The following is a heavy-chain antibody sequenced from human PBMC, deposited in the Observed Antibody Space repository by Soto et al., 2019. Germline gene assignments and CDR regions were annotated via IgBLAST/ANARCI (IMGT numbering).Heavy chain of an antibody. CDR2: IIPIFGTV. D-gene: IGHD5-12*01. V-gene: IGHV1-69*12. CDR1: GGTFSNYP. J-gene: IGHJ2*01. Sequence: QVQLVQSGAEVKKPGSSVKVSCKASGGTFSNYPISWVRQAPGQGLEWMGGIIPIFGTVNYAQKFQGGVTRTADESTRTAYMGLRRLRYEDTAVYYCARGNHRWLQLWYFDLWGRGTLVTVSS. CDR3: ARGNHRWLQLWYFDL.